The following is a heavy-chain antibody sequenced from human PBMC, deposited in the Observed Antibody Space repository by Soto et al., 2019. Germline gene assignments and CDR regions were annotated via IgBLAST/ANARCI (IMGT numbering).Heavy chain of an antibody. D-gene: IGHD3-3*01. V-gene: IGHV4-31*03. J-gene: IGHJ6*02. CDR3: ARDALYYDFWSGTKGMDV. Sequence: SETLSLTCTVSGGSISSGGYYWSWIRQHPGKGLEWIGYIYYSGSTYYNPSLKSRVTISVDTSKNQFSLKLSSVTAADTAVYYCARDALYYDFWSGTKGMDVWGQGTTVTVSS. CDR1: GGSISSGGYY. CDR2: IYYSGST.